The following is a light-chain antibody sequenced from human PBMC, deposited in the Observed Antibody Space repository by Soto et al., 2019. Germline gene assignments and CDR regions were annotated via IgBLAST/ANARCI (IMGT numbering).Light chain of an antibody. Sequence: EIVLTQSPATLSLSPGERATLSCRASQSVSSYLAWYQQKPGQAPRLLIYDAYNRATGIPARFSGSGSGTDFTLTISSLEPEDFAVYYCQQRINWPLYTFGQGTKLEIK. CDR2: DAY. CDR1: QSVSSY. J-gene: IGKJ2*01. V-gene: IGKV3-11*01. CDR3: QQRINWPLYT.